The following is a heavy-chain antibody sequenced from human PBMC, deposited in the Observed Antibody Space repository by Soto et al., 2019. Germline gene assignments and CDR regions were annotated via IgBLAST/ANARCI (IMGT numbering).Heavy chain of an antibody. CDR1: GFTFSSYS. J-gene: IGHJ4*02. V-gene: IGHV3-21*01. CDR3: ARVEYSSSSYYFDY. Sequence: GGSLRLSCAASGFTFSSYSMNWVRQAPGKGLEWVPSISSSSSYIYYADSVKGRFTISRDNAKNSLYLQMNSLRAEDTAVYYCARVEYSSSSYYFDYWGQGTLVTVSS. D-gene: IGHD6-6*01. CDR2: ISSSSSYI.